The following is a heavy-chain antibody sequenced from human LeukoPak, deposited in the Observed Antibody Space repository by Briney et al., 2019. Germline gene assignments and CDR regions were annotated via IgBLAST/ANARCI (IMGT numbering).Heavy chain of an antibody. CDR2: LSGSGGST. CDR3: AKYGSGWTLYFYYYMDV. CDR1: GFTFNSYS. Sequence: GGSLRLSCAGSGFTFNSYSMGWVRQAAGKGLGWVSGLSGSGGSTYYTDSVKGRFTISRDNSKNTLYLQMNSLRPEDTALYYCAKYGSGWTLYFYYYMDVWGKGTTVTVSS. J-gene: IGHJ6*03. V-gene: IGHV3-23*01. D-gene: IGHD6-19*01.